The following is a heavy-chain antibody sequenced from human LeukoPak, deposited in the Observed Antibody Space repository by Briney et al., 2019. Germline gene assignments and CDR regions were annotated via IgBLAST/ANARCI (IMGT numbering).Heavy chain of an antibody. V-gene: IGHV3-33*06. J-gene: IGHJ3*02. CDR1: GFTFSGYG. CDR3: AKDRGSGWYLGAFDI. Sequence: GGSLRLSCAASGFTFSGYGMHWVRQARGKGLEWVTVIWSDGSNKYYADSVKGRFTISRDNSKNTLYLQMNSLRAEDTAMYYCAKDRGSGWYLGAFDIWGQGTMVTVSS. D-gene: IGHD6-19*01. CDR2: IWSDGSNK.